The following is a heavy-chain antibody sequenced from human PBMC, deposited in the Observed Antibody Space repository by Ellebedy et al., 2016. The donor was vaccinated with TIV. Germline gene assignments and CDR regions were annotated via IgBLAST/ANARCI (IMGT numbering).Heavy chain of an antibody. Sequence: GGSLRLXXAASGFTFIIYSLNWVRQAPGKGLEWVSYISSSSRTIYYADSVKGRFTISRGNAKNSLYLQMNSLRAEDTAVYYCAAAAGAGDDAFDIWGQGTMVTVSS. CDR3: AAAAGAGDDAFDI. CDR2: ISSSSRTI. D-gene: IGHD6-13*01. V-gene: IGHV3-48*01. J-gene: IGHJ3*02. CDR1: GFTFIIYS.